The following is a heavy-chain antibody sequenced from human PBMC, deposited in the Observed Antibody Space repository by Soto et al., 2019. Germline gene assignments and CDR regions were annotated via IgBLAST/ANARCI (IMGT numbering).Heavy chain of an antibody. CDR2: ISSSGANT. V-gene: IGHV3-23*01. CDR1: GFTFNSYA. D-gene: IGHD3-22*01. CDR3: AKCRQDSLIVALD. J-gene: IGHJ4*02. Sequence: EVQLLESGGGLLQPGGSLRLSCAASGFTFNSYAMTWVRQAPGKGLEWVSGISSSGANTYYADSVKGRFTISRDNSKNTLYLQMNSLRAEDTAVYYCAKCRQDSLIVALDWGQGTLVTVSS.